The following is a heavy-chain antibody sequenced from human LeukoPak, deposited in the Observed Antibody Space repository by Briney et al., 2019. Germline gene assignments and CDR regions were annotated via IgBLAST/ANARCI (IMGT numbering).Heavy chain of an antibody. CDR1: GGSFSGYY. V-gene: IGHV4-34*01. CDR2: INHSGST. Sequence: SETLSLTCAVYGGSFSGYYWSWIRQPPGKGLEWIGEINHSGSTNYNPSLKSQVTISVDTSKNQFSLKLSSVTAADTAVYYCARHGYSSGWSLDYWGQGTLVAVSS. CDR3: ARHGYSSGWSLDY. D-gene: IGHD6-19*01. J-gene: IGHJ4*02.